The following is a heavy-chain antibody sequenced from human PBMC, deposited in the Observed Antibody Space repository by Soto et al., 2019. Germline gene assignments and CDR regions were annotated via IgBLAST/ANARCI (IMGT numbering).Heavy chain of an antibody. D-gene: IGHD3-22*01. Sequence: PSETLSLTCTVSGGSISSYYWSWIRQPPGKGLEWIGYIYYSRSTNYKPSLKSRITISVDTSKNQFSLKLSSVTAADTAVKYCARFTYYYDSSGYYYNWFDPWGQGTLVTVSS. CDR2: IYYSRST. J-gene: IGHJ5*02. CDR1: GGSISSYY. CDR3: ARFTYYYDSSGYYYNWFDP. V-gene: IGHV4-59*01.